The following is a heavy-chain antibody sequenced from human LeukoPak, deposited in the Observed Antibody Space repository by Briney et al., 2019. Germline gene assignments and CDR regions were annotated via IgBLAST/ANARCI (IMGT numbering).Heavy chain of an antibody. CDR2: IYPGDSDT. J-gene: IGHJ6*03. CDR1: GYSFTSYW. Sequence: GESLKISCKGSGYSFTSYWIGWVRQMPGKGLEWMGTIYPGDSDTRYSPSFQGQVTISADKSISTAYLQWSSLKASDTAMYYCARSKAYYYYYMDVWGKGTTVTVSS. CDR3: ARSKAYYYYYMDV. V-gene: IGHV5-51*01.